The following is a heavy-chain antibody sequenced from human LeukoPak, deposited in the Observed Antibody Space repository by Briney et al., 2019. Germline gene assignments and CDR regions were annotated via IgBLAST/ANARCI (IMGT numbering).Heavy chain of an antibody. V-gene: IGHV4-4*07. CDR1: GGSITNYY. CDR2: IYSSGST. D-gene: IGHD2-8*01. Sequence: SETLSLTCPVSGGSITNYYWSWIRQPAGKGLEWIGRIYSSGSTNYNPSLNSRVTMSVDTSKNQFSLKLTSVTAADTAVYYCARTSPKNGAFDLWGQGTMVTVSS. J-gene: IGHJ3*01. CDR3: ARTSPKNGAFDL.